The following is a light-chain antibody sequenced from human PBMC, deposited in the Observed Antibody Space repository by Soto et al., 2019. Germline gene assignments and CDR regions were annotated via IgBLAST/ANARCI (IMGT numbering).Light chain of an antibody. V-gene: IGKV2-28*01. J-gene: IGKJ2*01. CDR1: QSLLHRNGYSS. Sequence: DIVMTQSPLSLPVSPGEPASISCRSSQSLLHRNGYSSLDWYLQKPGQSPRLLIYLASTRASGVPDKFSASGSGTVFTLKISRVEAEDVGIYYCMPALQPPSSCGQGTKLEI. CDR3: MPALQPPSS. CDR2: LAS.